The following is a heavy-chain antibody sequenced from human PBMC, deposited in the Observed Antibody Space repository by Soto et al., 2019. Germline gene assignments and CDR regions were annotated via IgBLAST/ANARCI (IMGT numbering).Heavy chain of an antibody. D-gene: IGHD6-6*01. J-gene: IGHJ4*02. V-gene: IGHV4-30-4*01. CDR2: IYYNGRT. CDR3: ARDRSNSPDYFDY. CDR1: GGSISSDDYY. Sequence: TLSVTCTVSGGSISSDDYYWSWIRQPPGKGLEWIGYIYYNGRTDYNPSLKSRVIISIDTSKNQFSLNLNSVSAADTAVYYCARDRSNSPDYFDYWGQGTLVTVSS.